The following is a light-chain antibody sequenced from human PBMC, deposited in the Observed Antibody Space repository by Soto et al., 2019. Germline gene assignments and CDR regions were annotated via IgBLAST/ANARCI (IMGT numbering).Light chain of an antibody. CDR1: QSISRY. J-gene: IGKJ4*01. V-gene: IGKV1-39*01. Sequence: DIQMTQSPSSLSASLGDRVTIACRASQSISRYLNWYQHKPGKAPNLLIYAASSLKPGVPSRFSGSGSGTDFTLTISSLQPEDFATYDCQQTYSIPLTFGGGTKVEI. CDR2: AAS. CDR3: QQTYSIPLT.